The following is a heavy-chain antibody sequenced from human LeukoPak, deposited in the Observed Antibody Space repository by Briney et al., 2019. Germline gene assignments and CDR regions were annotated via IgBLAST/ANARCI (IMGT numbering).Heavy chain of an antibody. CDR2: IRFDGSNK. J-gene: IGHJ6*03. D-gene: IGHD5-18*01. CDR1: GFTFSNYG. V-gene: IGHV3-30*02. CDR3: AKDGLPKPHYYSYMDV. Sequence: GGSLRLSCAASGFTFSNYGMHWVRQAPGKGLEWVAFIRFDGSNKYYADSVKGRFTIPRDNSKNTLYLQMNSLRAEDTAVFYCAKDGLPKPHYYSYMDVWGKGTTVTVSS.